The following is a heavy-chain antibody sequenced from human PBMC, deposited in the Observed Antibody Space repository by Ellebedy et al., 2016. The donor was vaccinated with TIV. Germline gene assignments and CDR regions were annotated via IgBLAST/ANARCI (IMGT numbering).Heavy chain of an antibody. J-gene: IGHJ4*02. D-gene: IGHD5-24*01. CDR2: IDQGGNAK. Sequence: GESLKISCAASGFIFSDCWMTWVRQAPGKGLEFVANIDQGGNAKHYVDSVKGRFTISRDNAKNSLFMQMNNLRAEDTAVYYCARQSQKMATIPGDLGYWGQGTLVTVSS. CDR1: GFIFSDCW. V-gene: IGHV3-7*01. CDR3: ARQSQKMATIPGDLGY.